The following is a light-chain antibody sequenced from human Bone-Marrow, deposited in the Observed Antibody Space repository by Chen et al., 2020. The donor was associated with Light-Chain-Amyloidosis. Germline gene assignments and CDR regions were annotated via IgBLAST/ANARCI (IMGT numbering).Light chain of an antibody. CDR1: DLPTKY. CDR3: QSAESSGTYEVI. J-gene: IGLJ2*01. V-gene: IGLV3-25*03. Sequence: SYELTQPPSVSVSPGQPARITCSGEDLPTKYAYWYQQKPGQAPVLVIHRDTERPSGISERFSCTSSGTTATLTISGVQAEDEADYHCQSAESSGTYEVIFGGGTKLTVL. CDR2: RDT.